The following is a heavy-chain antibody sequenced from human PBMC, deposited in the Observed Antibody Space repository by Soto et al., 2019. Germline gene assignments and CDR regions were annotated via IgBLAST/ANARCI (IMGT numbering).Heavy chain of an antibody. Sequence: PGGSLRLSCAASGFTFSSYGMHWVRRAPGKGLEWVAVISYDGSNKYYADSVKGRFTISRDNSKNTLYLQMNSLRAEDTAVYYCAKDAKDTSPFDYWGQGT. CDR2: ISYDGSNK. CDR1: GFTFSSYG. D-gene: IGHD5-18*01. J-gene: IGHJ4*02. CDR3: AKDAKDTSPFDY. V-gene: IGHV3-30*18.